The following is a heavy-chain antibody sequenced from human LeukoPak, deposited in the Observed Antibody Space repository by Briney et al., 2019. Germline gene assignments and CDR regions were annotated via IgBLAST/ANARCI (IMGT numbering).Heavy chain of an antibody. CDR1: GFTFTTSW. V-gene: IGHV3-74*01. CDR3: GSPRTFSGRNVLDM. CDR2: IESDGTST. Sequence: GGSLRLSCAGSGFTFTTSWMHWFRQAPGKGLAWVSRIESDGTSTTYADSVKGRFTISRDNAKNTLYLQMNGLRVEDTAVYYCGSPRTFSGRNVLDMWGQGTMVTVSS. D-gene: IGHD3-10*02. J-gene: IGHJ3*02.